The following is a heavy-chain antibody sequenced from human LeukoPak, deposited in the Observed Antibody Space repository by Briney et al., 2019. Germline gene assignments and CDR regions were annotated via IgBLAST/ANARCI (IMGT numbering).Heavy chain of an antibody. D-gene: IGHD1-26*01. CDR3: VRDKGGRSGAIYYDAFDV. J-gene: IGHJ3*01. CDR2: IDQGGSTK. V-gene: IGHV3-7*01. CDR1: GFTFNTYW. Sequence: GGSLRLSCAASGFTFNTYWMIWVRQAPGKGLEWVANIDQGGSTKYYVDSLKGRFTISRDNAKNSLYLQMNSLRAEDTAVYHCVRDKGGRSGAIYYDAFDVWGQGTMVTVSS.